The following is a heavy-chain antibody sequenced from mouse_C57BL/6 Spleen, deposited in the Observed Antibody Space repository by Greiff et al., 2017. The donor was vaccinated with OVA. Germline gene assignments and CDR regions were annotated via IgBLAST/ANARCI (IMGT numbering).Heavy chain of an antibody. CDR1: GFNIKDAY. CDR2: IDPENGDT. D-gene: IGHD2-2*01. V-gene: IGHV14-4*01. Sequence: EVQLQPSGAELVRPGASVKLSCPASGFNIKDAYMPWVKQRPEQGLEWIGWIDPENGDTEYASKFQGKATITADTSSNTAYLQLSSLTSEDTAVYYCTTPSTMVTREGFAYWGQGTLVTVSA. CDR3: TTPSTMVTREGFAY. J-gene: IGHJ3*01.